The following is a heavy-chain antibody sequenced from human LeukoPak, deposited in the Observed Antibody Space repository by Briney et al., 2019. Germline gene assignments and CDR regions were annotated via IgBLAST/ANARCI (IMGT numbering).Heavy chain of an antibody. Sequence: GGSLRLSCAASGFTYSSYWMSWVRQAPGKGLEWVANIKQDGSEKYYVDSVKGRFTISRDNAKNSLYLQMNSLRAEDTAVYYCARDRPPLRYSSSSSLMAYWGQGTLVTVSS. V-gene: IGHV3-7*01. D-gene: IGHD6-6*01. CDR3: ARDRPPLRYSSSSSLMAY. CDR2: IKQDGSEK. CDR1: GFTYSSYW. J-gene: IGHJ4*02.